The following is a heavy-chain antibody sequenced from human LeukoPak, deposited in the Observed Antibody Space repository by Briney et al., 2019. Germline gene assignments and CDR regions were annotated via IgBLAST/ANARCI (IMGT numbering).Heavy chain of an antibody. CDR3: AKDTPRGSSGLFGGYFDY. D-gene: IGHD3-22*01. CDR1: GFTFSSYA. J-gene: IGHJ4*02. V-gene: IGHV3-23*01. Sequence: GGSLRLSCAASGFTFSSYAMSWVRQAPGKGLEWVSAISGGGGSTYYADSVKGRFTISRDNSKNTLYLQMNSLRAEDTAVYYCAKDTPRGSSGLFGGYFDYWGQGTLVTVSS. CDR2: ISGGGGST.